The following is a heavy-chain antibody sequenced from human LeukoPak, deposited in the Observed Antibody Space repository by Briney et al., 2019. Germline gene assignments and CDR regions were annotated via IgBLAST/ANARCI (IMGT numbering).Heavy chain of an antibody. Sequence: GGSLRLSCAASGFTFNTYAMIWVRRAPGKGLEWAAAISGSGGIYTHYAESVKGRFTISREDSKNTLYLQVDGLRAEDTARYYCAKDSGSRGGSYFFDYWGQGTLVTVSS. CDR1: GFTFNTYA. CDR3: AKDSGSRGGSYFFDY. D-gene: IGHD3-16*01. J-gene: IGHJ4*02. V-gene: IGHV3-23*01. CDR2: ISGSGGIYT.